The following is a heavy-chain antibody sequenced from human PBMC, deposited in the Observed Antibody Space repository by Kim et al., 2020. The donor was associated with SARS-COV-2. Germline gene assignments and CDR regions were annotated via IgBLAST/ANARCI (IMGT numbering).Heavy chain of an antibody. CDR3: AREAITYYYGSGSYWFDY. J-gene: IGHJ4*02. D-gene: IGHD3-10*01. V-gene: IGHV3-30*01. Sequence: KGRFTISRSNSKKTLYLQMNSLRAEDTAVYYCAREAITYYYGSGSYWFDYWGQGTLVTVSS.